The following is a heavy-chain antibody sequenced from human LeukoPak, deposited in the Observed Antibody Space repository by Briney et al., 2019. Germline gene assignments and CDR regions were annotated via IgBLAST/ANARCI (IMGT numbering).Heavy chain of an antibody. V-gene: IGHV3-48*03. CDR3: AELGSTLIGGV. CDR1: GFTFSSYE. CDR2: ISSSGSKI. Sequence: GGSLRLSCAASGFTFSSYEMNWVRQAPGKGLEWVSYISSSGSKIYYADSVRGRFTLSRENAKNSLSLQMNSLRAEDPAVYYGAELGSTLIGGVWLEGATVSICS. J-gene: IGHJ6*04. D-gene: IGHD3-10*02.